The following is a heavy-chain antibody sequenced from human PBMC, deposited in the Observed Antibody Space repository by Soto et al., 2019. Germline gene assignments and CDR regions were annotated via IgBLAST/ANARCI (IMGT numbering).Heavy chain of an antibody. CDR2: IIPIFGTA. V-gene: IGHV1-69*06. CDR3: ARVGATNLYYYYYGMDV. D-gene: IGHD1-26*01. Sequence: ASVKVSCKASGGTFSSYAISWVRQAPGQGLEWMGGIIPIFGTANYAQKFQGRVTITADKSTSTAYMELSSLRSEDTAVYYCARVGATNLYYYYYGMDVWGQGTTVTVSS. J-gene: IGHJ6*02. CDR1: GGTFSSYA.